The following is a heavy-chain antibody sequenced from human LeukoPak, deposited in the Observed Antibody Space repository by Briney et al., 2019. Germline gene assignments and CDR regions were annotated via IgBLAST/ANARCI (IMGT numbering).Heavy chain of an antibody. CDR1: GGSISSSNYY. J-gene: IGHJ4*02. V-gene: IGHV4-39*01. D-gene: IGHD3-3*01. CDR2: IYYSGST. CDR3: ARHASVSGNWPRPLDY. Sequence: PSETLSLTCTVSGGSISSSNYYWGWVRQPPGKGLEWIANIYYSGSTYYSPSLRSRVTISVDTSKNQFSLKLTSVTAAVTAVYYCARHASVSGNWPRPLDYWGQGSLVTVSS.